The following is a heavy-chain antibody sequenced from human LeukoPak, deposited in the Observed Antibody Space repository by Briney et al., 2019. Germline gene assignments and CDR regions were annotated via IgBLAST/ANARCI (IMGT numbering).Heavy chain of an antibody. J-gene: IGHJ4*02. CDR2: ISGSGGST. CDR1: GFTFRSYA. D-gene: IGHD3-22*01. V-gene: IGHV3-23*01. CDR3: AKGFATYYYDNSGYVDF. Sequence: GGSLRLSCAASGFTFRSYAMSWVRQAPGKGLEWVSAISGSGGSTYYADSVKGRFTISRDNSKNTLYLQMNSLRAEDTAVYYCAKGFATYYYDNSGYVDFWGQGTLVTVSS.